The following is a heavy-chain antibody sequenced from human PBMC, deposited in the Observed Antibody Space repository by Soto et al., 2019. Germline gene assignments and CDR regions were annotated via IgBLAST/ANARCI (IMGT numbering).Heavy chain of an antibody. CDR1: GGSISSHY. J-gene: IGHJ6*02. Sequence: QVHLQESGPGLVRPSETLSLTCTVSGGSISSHYWSWVRQAPGKGLEWIGHIYYRGSTNYNPSLRSRSTTSVDTSKNQFSLKLNSVTTADAAVYYCARDGREASGMDVWGQGTKVTVSS. CDR3: ARDGREASGMDV. D-gene: IGHD1-26*01. CDR2: IYYRGST. V-gene: IGHV4-59*11.